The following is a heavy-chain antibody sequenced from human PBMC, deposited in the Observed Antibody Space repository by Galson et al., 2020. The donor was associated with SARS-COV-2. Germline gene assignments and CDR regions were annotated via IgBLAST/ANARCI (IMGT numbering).Heavy chain of an antibody. J-gene: IGHJ6*02. CDR2: FDPEDGET. D-gene: IGHD2-15*01. Sequence: ASVTVSCKVSGYTLTELSMHWVRQAPGKGLEWMGGFDPEDGETIYAQKFQGRVTMTEDTSTDTAYMELSSLRSEDTAVYYCATSPVVVVAATPGYYYYYYGMDVWGQGTTVTVSS. V-gene: IGHV1-24*01. CDR1: GYTLTELS. CDR3: ATSPVVVVAATPGYYYYYYGMDV.